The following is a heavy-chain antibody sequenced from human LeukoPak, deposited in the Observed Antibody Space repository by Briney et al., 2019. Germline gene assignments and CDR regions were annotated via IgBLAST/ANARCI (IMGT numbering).Heavy chain of an antibody. CDR3: ASRPTTAFHY. CDR1: GGSISSGDYY. V-gene: IGHV4-30-4*01. Sequence: PSEILSLTCTVSGGSISSGDYYWSWIRQPPGKGLEWIGYIYYSGSTYYNPSLKSRVTISLDTSKNQFSLKLSSVTAADTAVYYCASRPTTAFHYWGQGTLVTVSS. J-gene: IGHJ4*02. CDR2: IYYSGST. D-gene: IGHD5-12*01.